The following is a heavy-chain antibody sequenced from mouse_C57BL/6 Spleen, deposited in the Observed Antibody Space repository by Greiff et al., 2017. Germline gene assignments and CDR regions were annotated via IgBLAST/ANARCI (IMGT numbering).Heavy chain of an antibody. CDR3: AREFITTVVATDY. D-gene: IGHD1-1*01. Sequence: VQLQQSGPELVKPGASVKLSCKASGYTFTSYDIHWVKQRPGQGLEWIGWIYPRDGSTKYNEKFKGKATLTVDTSSSTAYMEHHSLTSEDSAVYFGAREFITTVVATDYWGKGTTLTVSS. CDR2: IYPRDGST. CDR1: GYTFTSYD. J-gene: IGHJ2*01. V-gene: IGHV1-85*01.